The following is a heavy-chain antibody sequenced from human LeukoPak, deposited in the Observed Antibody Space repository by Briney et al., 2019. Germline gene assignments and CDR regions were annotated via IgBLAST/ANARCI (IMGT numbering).Heavy chain of an antibody. CDR2: ISGSGGST. CDR3: AKDAQGLVRGSIYFDF. Sequence: PGGSLRLSCAASGFTFSSYAMSWVRQAPGKGLEWVSAISGSGGSTYYADSVKGRFTISRDNSKNTLYLQMNSLRAEDTAVYYCAKDAQGLVRGSIYFDFWGQGSLVTVSS. CDR1: GFTFSSYA. V-gene: IGHV3-23*01. J-gene: IGHJ4*02. D-gene: IGHD6-19*01.